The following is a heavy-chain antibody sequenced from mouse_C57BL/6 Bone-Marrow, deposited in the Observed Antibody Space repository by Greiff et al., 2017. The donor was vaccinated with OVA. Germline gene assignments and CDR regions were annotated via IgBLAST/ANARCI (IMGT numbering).Heavy chain of an antibody. CDR1: GYTFTSYW. CDR3: ARRAPYYFDY. CDR2: IDPSDSYT. Sequence: QVQLQQPGAELVMPGASVKLSCKASGYTFTSYWMHWVKQRPGQGLEWIGEIDPSDSYTNYNQKFKGKSTLTVDKSSSTDYMQLSSLTSEDSAVYYCARRAPYYFDYWGQGTTLTVSS. V-gene: IGHV1-69*01. D-gene: IGHD3-1*01. J-gene: IGHJ2*01.